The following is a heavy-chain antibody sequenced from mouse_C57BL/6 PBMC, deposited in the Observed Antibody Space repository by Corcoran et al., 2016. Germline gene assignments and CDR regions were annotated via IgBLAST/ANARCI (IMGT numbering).Heavy chain of an antibody. CDR1: GYTFTDYY. D-gene: IGHD1-1*01. Sequence: EVQLQQSGPELVKPGASVKISCKASGYTFTDYYMNWVKQSHGKSLEWIGDINPNNGGTSYNQKFKGKATLTVDKSSSTAYMELRSLTSEDSAVYYCAKGVLLRSYYFDYWGQGTTLTVSS. CDR3: AKGVLLRSYYFDY. V-gene: IGHV1-26*01. CDR2: INPNNGGT. J-gene: IGHJ2*01.